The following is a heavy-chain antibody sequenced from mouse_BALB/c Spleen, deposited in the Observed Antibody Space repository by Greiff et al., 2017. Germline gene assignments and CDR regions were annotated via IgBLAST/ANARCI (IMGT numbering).Heavy chain of an antibody. J-gene: IGHJ2*01. V-gene: IGHV1S34*01. CDR2: ISCYNGAT. Sequence: LVKTGASVKISCKASGYSLTGYYMHWVKQSHGKSLEWIGYISCYNGATSYNQKFKGKATFTVDTSSSTAYMQFNSLTSEDAAVYCCASVKGYEGGFDYWGQGTTLTVSS. D-gene: IGHD2-2*01. CDR3: ASVKGYEGGFDY. CDR1: GYSLTGYY.